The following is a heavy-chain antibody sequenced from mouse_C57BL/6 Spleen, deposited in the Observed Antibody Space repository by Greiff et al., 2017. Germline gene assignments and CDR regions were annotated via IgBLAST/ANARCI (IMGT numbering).Heavy chain of an antibody. J-gene: IGHJ4*01. CDR2: IDPENGDT. CDR1: GFNIKDDY. CDR3: TTDYGSSYVNYAMDY. V-gene: IGHV14-4*01. Sequence: EVQLQQSGAELVRPGASVKLSCTASGFNIKDDYMHWVKQRPEQGLEWIGWIDPENGDTEYASKFQGKATITADTSSNTPYLQLRSSTSEDTAVYYCTTDYGSSYVNYAMDYWGQGTSGSV. D-gene: IGHD1-1*01.